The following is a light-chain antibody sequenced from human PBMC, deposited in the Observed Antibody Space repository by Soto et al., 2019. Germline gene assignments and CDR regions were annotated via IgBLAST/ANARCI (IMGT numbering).Light chain of an antibody. CDR1: QSVDND. CDR2: GAF. J-gene: IGKJ5*01. V-gene: IGKV3-11*01. Sequence: EIVMTQSPATLSVSPGDRATLSCRASQSVDNDLAWYQQKPGQAPRLLIYGAFNRATGIPARFSGSGSGTDFTLTISSLEPEDFAVYYCQQRSNWPPNTFGQGTRLEIK. CDR3: QQRSNWPPNT.